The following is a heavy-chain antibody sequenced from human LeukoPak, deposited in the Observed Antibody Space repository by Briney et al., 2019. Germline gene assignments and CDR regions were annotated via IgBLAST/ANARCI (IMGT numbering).Heavy chain of an antibody. Sequence: GGSLRLSCAASGFTFSSYSMNWVRQAPGKGLEWVSYISSSSSTIYYADSVKGRFTISRDNAKNSLYLQMNSLRAEDTAVYYCARVSWFAGDIALDIWGQGKMVTVSS. D-gene: IGHD3-16*01. CDR3: ARVSWFAGDIALDI. CDR2: ISSSSSTI. J-gene: IGHJ3*02. CDR1: GFTFSSYS. V-gene: IGHV3-48*01.